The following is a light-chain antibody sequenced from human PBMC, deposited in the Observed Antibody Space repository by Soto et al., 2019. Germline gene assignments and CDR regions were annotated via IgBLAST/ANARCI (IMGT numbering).Light chain of an antibody. Sequence: QSVLTQPASVSGSPGQSITISCTGTSSDVGTYNYVSWYQLHPDRAPKLIIYEVSNRPSGFSDRFAGSKSGNTASLTISGLQAEDEADYYCSSYSGSSATVVFGGGTKLTVL. CDR1: SSDVGTYNY. V-gene: IGLV2-14*01. CDR3: SSYSGSSATVV. J-gene: IGLJ2*01. CDR2: EVS.